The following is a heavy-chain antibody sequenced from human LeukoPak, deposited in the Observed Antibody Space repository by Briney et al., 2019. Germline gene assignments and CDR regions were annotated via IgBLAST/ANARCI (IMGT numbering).Heavy chain of an antibody. J-gene: IGHJ4*02. D-gene: IGHD5-18*01. CDR3: ARVGYSYGTGLLFDY. Sequence: PSETLSLTCAVYGVSFSGYYWSWIRQPPGKGLEWIGYIYYSGSTYYNPSLKSRVTISVDTSKNQFSLKLSSVTAADTAVYYCARVGYSYGTGLLFDYWGQGTLVTVSS. CDR1: GVSFSGYY. CDR2: IYYSGST. V-gene: IGHV4-34*09.